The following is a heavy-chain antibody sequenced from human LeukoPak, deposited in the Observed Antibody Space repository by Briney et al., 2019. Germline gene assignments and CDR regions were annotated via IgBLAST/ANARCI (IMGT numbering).Heavy chain of an antibody. CDR1: GFTFSSYS. CDR3: ARAPHLPDIVVVPAAINLDY. Sequence: PGGSLRLSCAASGFTFSSYSMNWVRQAPGKGLEWVSYISSSSSTIYYADSVKGRFTISRDNAKNSLYLQMNSLRAEDTAVYYCARAPHLPDIVVVPAAINLDYWGQGTLVTVSS. CDR2: ISSSSSTI. V-gene: IGHV3-48*04. J-gene: IGHJ4*02. D-gene: IGHD2-2*02.